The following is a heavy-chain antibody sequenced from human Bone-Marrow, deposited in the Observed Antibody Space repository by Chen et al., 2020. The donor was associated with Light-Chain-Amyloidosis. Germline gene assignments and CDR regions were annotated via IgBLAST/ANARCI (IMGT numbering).Heavy chain of an antibody. J-gene: IGHJ4*02. CDR3: ARLNPNYDFWSGYYWHFDY. CDR1: GGSFSGYY. CDR2: INHSGST. Sequence: QVQLQQWGAGLLKPSETLSLTCAVYGGSFSGYYWSWFRQPPGKGLEWIGEINHSGSTNYNPSLKSRVTISVDTSKNQFSLKLSSVTAADTAVYYCARLNPNYDFWSGYYWHFDYWGQGTLVTVSS. D-gene: IGHD3-3*01. V-gene: IGHV4-34*01.